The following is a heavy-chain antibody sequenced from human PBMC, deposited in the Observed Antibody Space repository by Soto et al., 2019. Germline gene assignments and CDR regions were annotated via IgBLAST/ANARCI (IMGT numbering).Heavy chain of an antibody. V-gene: IGHV3-74*01. J-gene: IGHJ6*03. D-gene: IGHD2-21*02. CDR3: AKKGGDYAVYYYYMDV. Sequence: LGGSLRLSCAASGFSLSSDSMPWVRHAPREGLVWVSRINSNGSKMVYADSVKGRFTISRDNSKNTLYLQMNSLRAEDTAVYYCAKKGGDYAVYYYYMDVWGKGTSVTVSS. CDR1: GFSLSSDS. CDR2: INSNGSKM.